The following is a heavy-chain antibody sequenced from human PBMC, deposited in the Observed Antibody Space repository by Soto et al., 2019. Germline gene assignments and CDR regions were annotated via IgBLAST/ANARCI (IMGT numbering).Heavy chain of an antibody. Sequence: EVQLSESGGGLVQPGGSLRLSCAASGFTIGNSAMNWVRQAPGKGLEWVSDISGGSDNTYYADSVKGRFTISRDNSKSTLYLQMNSLRAEDTAIYYCAKGPTAGRWGQGTLVTVSS. V-gene: IGHV3-23*01. CDR3: AKGPTAGR. CDR1: GFTIGNSA. CDR2: ISGGSDNT. J-gene: IGHJ4*02.